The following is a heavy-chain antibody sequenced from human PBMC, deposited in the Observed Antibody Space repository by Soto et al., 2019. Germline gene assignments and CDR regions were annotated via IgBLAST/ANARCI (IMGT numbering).Heavy chain of an antibody. CDR2: TYYRSRWYN. V-gene: IGHV6-1*01. J-gene: IGHJ6*03. D-gene: IGHD4-4*01. CDR3: AVTTSHKWYYMEV. Sequence: SQTPSLTGAISGRRLSIISATWTGLRLSPSRGLEWLARTYYRSRWYNAYAVSVRSRTTGNPVTSKKQFCLQLTSVTPEDSAVYYCAVTTSHKWYYMEVWGKGTTVNVSS. CDR1: GRRLSIISAT.